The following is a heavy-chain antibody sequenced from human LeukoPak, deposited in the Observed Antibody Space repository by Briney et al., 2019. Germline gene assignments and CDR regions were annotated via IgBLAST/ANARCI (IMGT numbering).Heavy chain of an antibody. CDR2: INPSGGST. CDR3: ARPSFLYYFDY. V-gene: IGHV1-46*01. Sequence: ASVKVSCKASGYTFTSYYMHWVRQAPGQRLEWMGIINPSGGSTRYAQKCQGRVTMTRDTSTSTVYMELSSLRSEDTAVYYCARPSFLYYFDYWGQGTLVTVSP. J-gene: IGHJ4*02. CDR1: GYTFTSYY.